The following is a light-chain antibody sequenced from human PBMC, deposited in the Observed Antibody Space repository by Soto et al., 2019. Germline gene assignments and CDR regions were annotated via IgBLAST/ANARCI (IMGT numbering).Light chain of an antibody. Sequence: DIQLTQSPSFLSASVGARVTITCRASQGIGNNFAWYQQKPGEPPKLLIYADSTLHSGVPSRFSGSGSGTACTLTISSLQPEDFATYYCQQVKSYPRTFGGGTKVDI. J-gene: IGKJ4*01. CDR2: ADS. CDR1: QGIGNN. V-gene: IGKV1-9*01. CDR3: QQVKSYPRT.